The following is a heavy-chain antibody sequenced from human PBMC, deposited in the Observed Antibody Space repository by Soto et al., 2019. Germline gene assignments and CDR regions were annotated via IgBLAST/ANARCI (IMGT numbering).Heavy chain of an antibody. D-gene: IGHD3-16*01. CDR2: IYSGGST. CDR1: GFTVSSNY. CDR3: ARGSVASPNRGGVSPQPNQYYFDY. J-gene: IGHJ4*02. V-gene: IGHV3-53*01. Sequence: GGSLRLSCAASGFTVSSNYMSWVRQAPGKGLEWVSVIYSGGSTYYADSVKGRFTISRDNSKNTLYLQMNSLRAEDTAVYYCARGSVASPNRGGVSPQPNQYYFDYWGQGTLVTVSS.